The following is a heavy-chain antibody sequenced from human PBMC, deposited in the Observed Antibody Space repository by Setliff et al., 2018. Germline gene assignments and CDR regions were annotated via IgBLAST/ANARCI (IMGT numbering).Heavy chain of an antibody. CDR3: SRLVRYCTTTTCQRASGDDY. CDR2: ISAYNDNT. J-gene: IGHJ4*02. Sequence: ASVKVSCKASGYIFRSYGINWMRQAPGQGFEWMGWISAYNDNTKSAQKFQGRVTLTTDTSTTTAYLELRSLTSDDTAVYYCSRLVRYCTTTTCQRASGDDYWGQGTLVTVSS. V-gene: IGHV1-18*04. D-gene: IGHD2-8*01. CDR1: GYIFRSYG.